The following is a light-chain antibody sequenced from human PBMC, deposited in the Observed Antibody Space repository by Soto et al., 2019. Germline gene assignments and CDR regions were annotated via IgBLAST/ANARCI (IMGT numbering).Light chain of an antibody. Sequence: EIVLTQSPGTLSLSPGERATLSCRASQSVSSHLAWYQQKPGQGPRLLIYDASTRATGIPARFSGSGSGTEFTLTISSLQSEDFGVYYCQHYDVWPLTFGQGTKVDIK. CDR2: DAS. J-gene: IGKJ1*01. V-gene: IGKV3-15*01. CDR3: QHYDVWPLT. CDR1: QSVSSH.